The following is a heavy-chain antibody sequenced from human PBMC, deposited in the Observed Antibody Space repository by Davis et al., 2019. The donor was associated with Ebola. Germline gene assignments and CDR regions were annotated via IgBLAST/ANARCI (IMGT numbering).Heavy chain of an antibody. CDR1: GFTFSNYG. J-gene: IGHJ6*02. D-gene: IGHD2-2*01. V-gene: IGHV3-30*18. CDR2: ISYDGSNK. CDR3: AKDRRAVPAGMTGRTYYYYGMDV. Sequence: GGSLRLSCAASGFTFSNYGMHWVRQAPGKGLEWVAAISYDGSNKYYVASVKGRFTISRDNSKNTLYLQMNSLRAEDTGVYYCAKDRRAVPAGMTGRTYYYYGMDVWGQGTTVTVS.